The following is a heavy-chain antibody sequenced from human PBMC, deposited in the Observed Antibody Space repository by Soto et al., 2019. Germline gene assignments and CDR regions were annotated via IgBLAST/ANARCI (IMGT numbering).Heavy chain of an antibody. CDR1: GFTFSSYA. D-gene: IGHD1-26*01. V-gene: IGHV3-23*01. J-gene: IGHJ6*02. CDR3: ARIVGAPYYYYGMDV. Sequence: GGSLRLSCAASGFTFSSYAMSWVRQAPGKGLEWVSAISGSGGSTYYADSVKGRFTISRDNSKNTLYLQMNSLRAEDTAVYYCARIVGAPYYYYGMDVWGQGTTVTVSS. CDR2: ISGSGGST.